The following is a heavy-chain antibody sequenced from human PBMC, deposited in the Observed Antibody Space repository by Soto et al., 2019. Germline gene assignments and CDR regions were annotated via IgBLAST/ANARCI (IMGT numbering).Heavy chain of an antibody. J-gene: IGHJ4*02. CDR1: GGSISSGDYY. D-gene: IGHD2-15*01. CDR3: PISGGTFFYFDY. V-gene: IGHV4-30-4*01. CDR2: IYYSGST. Sequence: SETLSLTCTVSGGSISSGDYYWSWIRQPPGKGLEWIGYIYYSGSTYYNPSLKSRVTISVDTSKNQFSLKLSSVTAADTAVYYGPISGGTFFYFDYGGKETRVTV.